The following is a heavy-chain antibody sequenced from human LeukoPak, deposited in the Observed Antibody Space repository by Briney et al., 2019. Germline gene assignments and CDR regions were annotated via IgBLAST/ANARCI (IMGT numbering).Heavy chain of an antibody. CDR1: GFTFSSYA. Sequence: PGGSLRLSCAASGFTFSSYAMSWVRQAPGKGLEWVSAISGSGGSTYYADSVKGRFTISRDSSKNTLYLQMNSLRAEDTAVYYCAKGPEYYYDSSGLFDYWGQGTLDTVSS. V-gene: IGHV3-23*01. D-gene: IGHD3-22*01. J-gene: IGHJ4*02. CDR2: ISGSGGST. CDR3: AKGPEYYYDSSGLFDY.